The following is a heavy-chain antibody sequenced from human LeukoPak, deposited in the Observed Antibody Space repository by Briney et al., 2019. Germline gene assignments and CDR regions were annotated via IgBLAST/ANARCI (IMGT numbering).Heavy chain of an antibody. CDR1: GFTFSSYW. V-gene: IGHV3-7*03. D-gene: IGHD3-22*01. CDR2: IKQDGSEK. CDR3: ARDLTMIVVDIDY. J-gene: IGHJ4*02. Sequence: GGSLRLSCAASGFTFSSYWMSWVRQAPGKGLEWVANIKQDGSEKYYVDSVKGRFTISRDNAKNSLYLQMNSLRAEDTAVYYCARDLTMIVVDIDYWGQGTLVTVSS.